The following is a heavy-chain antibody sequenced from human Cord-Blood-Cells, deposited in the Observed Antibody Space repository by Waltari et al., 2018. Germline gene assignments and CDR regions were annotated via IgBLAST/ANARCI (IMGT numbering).Heavy chain of an antibody. Sequence: QVQLQESGPGLVKPSETLSLTCTVPGGSISSYYWSWIRQPPGKGLELIGYKLYSGSTNYHPSRKSRVTISVDTSKNQCSLKLSSVTAADTAVYYCARRGYSSSWFDYWGQGTLVTVSS. CDR3: ARRGYSSSWFDY. CDR2: KLYSGST. V-gene: IGHV4-59*01. J-gene: IGHJ4*02. CDR1: GGSISSYY. D-gene: IGHD6-13*01.